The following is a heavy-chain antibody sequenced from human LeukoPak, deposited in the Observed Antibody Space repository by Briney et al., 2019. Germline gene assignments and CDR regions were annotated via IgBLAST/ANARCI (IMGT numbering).Heavy chain of an antibody. V-gene: IGHV4-4*07. D-gene: IGHD6-6*01. CDR3: ARVVAARPGYYYYYMDV. J-gene: IGHJ6*03. CDR2: IYTSGST. CDR1: GGSISSYY. Sequence: SETLSLTCTVSGGSISSYYWSWIRQPAGKGLEWIGRIYTSGSTNYNPSLKSRVTMSVDTSKNQFSLKLSSVTAADTAVYYCARVVAARPGYYYYYMDVWGKGTTVTVSS.